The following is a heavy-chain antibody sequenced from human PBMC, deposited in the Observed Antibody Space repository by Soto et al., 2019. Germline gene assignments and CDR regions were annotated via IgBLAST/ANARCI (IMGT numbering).Heavy chain of an antibody. J-gene: IGHJ4*02. D-gene: IGHD5-12*01. CDR3: AKAHVGWDIVATVDD. CDR1: GFTFSSYA. V-gene: IGHV3-23*01. CDR2: ISGSANDT. Sequence: GSLRLSCAASGFTFSSYAMSWVRQAPGKGLEWVSSISGSANDTYYADSVRGRFTISRDNSRNTLYLQINSLRAEDTAVYYCAKAHVGWDIVATVDDWGKGALVTVAS.